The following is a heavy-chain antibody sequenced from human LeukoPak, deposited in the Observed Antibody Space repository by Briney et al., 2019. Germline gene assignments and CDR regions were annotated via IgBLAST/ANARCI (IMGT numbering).Heavy chain of an antibody. D-gene: IGHD3-10*01. CDR3: AKGVLGAGSLLEYFQH. CDR2: ITTDGSGA. J-gene: IGHJ1*01. V-gene: IGHV3-23*01. Sequence: GGSLRLPCAASGFAFRNYDMIWVRQAPGRGLEWVSGITTDGSGAYYADSVKGRFTVSRDNSKNTVFLQMNSLRGEDAAIYYRAKGVLGAGSLLEYFQHWGQGTLVTVSS. CDR1: GFAFRNYD.